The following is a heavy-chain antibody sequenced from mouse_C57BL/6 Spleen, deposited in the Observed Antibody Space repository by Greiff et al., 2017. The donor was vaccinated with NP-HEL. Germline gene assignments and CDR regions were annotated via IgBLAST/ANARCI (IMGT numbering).Heavy chain of an antibody. CDR3: ARSDYSRMDY. V-gene: IGHV7-3*01. D-gene: IGHD2-5*01. CDR1: GFTFTDYY. Sequence: DVKLVESGGGLVQPGGSLSLSCAASGFTFTDYYMSWVRQPPGKALEWLGFIRNKANGYTTEYSASVKGRFTISRDNSQSILYLQMNALRAEDSATYYCARSDYSRMDYWGQGTSVTVSS. CDR2: IRNKANGYTT. J-gene: IGHJ4*01.